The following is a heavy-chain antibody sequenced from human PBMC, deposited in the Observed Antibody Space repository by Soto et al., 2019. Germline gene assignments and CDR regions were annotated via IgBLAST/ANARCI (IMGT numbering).Heavy chain of an antibody. D-gene: IGHD3-10*01. J-gene: IGHJ4*02. V-gene: IGHV3-73*02. Sequence: EVQLVESGGGLVQPGGSLKLSCAASGFTFSGSDMHWVRQASGKGLEWVGRIRSKANSYATVYAASVKGRFTISRDDSENTAYLQMNSLKTEDTAVYYCRSGSDYWGQGTLLTVSS. CDR3: RSGSDY. CDR1: GFTFSGSD. CDR2: IRSKANSYAT.